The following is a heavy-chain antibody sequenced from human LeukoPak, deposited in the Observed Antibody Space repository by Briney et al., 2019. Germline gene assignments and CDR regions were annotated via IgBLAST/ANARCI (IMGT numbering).Heavy chain of an antibody. CDR3: ARHTREEEIQLALFDY. CDR2: IYYSGST. CDR1: SGSISSGVYY. J-gene: IGHJ4*02. V-gene: IGHV4-39*01. Sequence: SETLSLTCPVSSGSISSGVYYWSWIRQHPGKGLEWIGYIYYSGSTYYNPSLKSRVTISVDTSKNQFSLKLSSVTAADTAVYYCARHTREEEIQLALFDYWGQGTLVTVSS. D-gene: IGHD5-18*01.